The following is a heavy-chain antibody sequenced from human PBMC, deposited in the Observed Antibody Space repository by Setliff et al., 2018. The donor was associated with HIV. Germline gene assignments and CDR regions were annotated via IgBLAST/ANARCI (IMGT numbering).Heavy chain of an antibody. CDR3: ARSVGYCSGGSCSNWFDP. Sequence: KPSETLSLSCTVSGGSISSSSYYWGWIRQPPGKGLEWIGSIYYSGSTYYNPSLKSRVTISVDTSKNQFSLKLSSVTAADTAVYYCARSVGYCSGGSCSNWFDPWGQGALVTVSS. D-gene: IGHD2-15*01. CDR2: IYYSGST. J-gene: IGHJ5*02. V-gene: IGHV4-39*07. CDR1: GGSISSSSYY.